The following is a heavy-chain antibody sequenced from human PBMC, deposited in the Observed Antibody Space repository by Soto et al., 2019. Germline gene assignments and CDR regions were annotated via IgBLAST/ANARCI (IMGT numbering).Heavy chain of an antibody. Sequence: QVQLVESGGGVVQPGKSLRLSCAASGFSFSSYGMHWVRQAPGKGLEWVAVIWYDGSKNYYADSVKGRFTISRDNSKNTLYLQMNSLRAEDTAVYYCARFSSSWYGKIDYWGQGTLGTVSS. CDR2: IWYDGSKN. J-gene: IGHJ4*02. V-gene: IGHV3-33*01. CDR3: ARFSSSWYGKIDY. D-gene: IGHD6-13*01. CDR1: GFSFSSYG.